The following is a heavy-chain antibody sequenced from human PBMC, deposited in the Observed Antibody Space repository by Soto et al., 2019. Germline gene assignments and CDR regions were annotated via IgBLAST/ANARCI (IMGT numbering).Heavy chain of an antibody. CDR3: AKGSQLPSYFDY. CDR1: GFTFSSYA. D-gene: IGHD5-18*01. J-gene: IGHJ4*02. Sequence: GGSLRLSCAASGFTFSSYAMSRVRQAPGKGLEWVSAISGSGGSTYYADSVKGRFTISRDNSKNTLYLQMNSLRAEDTAVYYCAKGSQLPSYFDYWGQGTLVTVSS. V-gene: IGHV3-23*01. CDR2: ISGSGGST.